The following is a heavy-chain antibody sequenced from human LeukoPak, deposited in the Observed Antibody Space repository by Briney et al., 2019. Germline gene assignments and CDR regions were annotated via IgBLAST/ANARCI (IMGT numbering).Heavy chain of an antibody. CDR1: GFTFGSYA. CDR3: AKGDGFWSGGETY. CDR2: ITDSGGDT. D-gene: IGHD3-3*01. J-gene: IGHJ4*02. Sequence: PGGSLRLSCAASGFTFGSYAMSWVRQAPGKGLDWFSAITDSGGDTYYADSVKGRFTISRDNSKNTLYLQMNSLRAEDTAVYYCAKGDGFWSGGETYWGQGTLVTVSS. V-gene: IGHV3-23*01.